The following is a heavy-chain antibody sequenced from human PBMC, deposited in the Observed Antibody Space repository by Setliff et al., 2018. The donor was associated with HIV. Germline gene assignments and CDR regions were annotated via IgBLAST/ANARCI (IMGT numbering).Heavy chain of an antibody. J-gene: IGHJ6*03. CDR3: ARGVVDYDFWSGSGDYYYMDV. D-gene: IGHD3-3*01. V-gene: IGHV4-59*11. Sequence: SETLSLTCPVSGGSMNSHYWSWIRQSPGRGLEWIGYIYYSVSTKYNPSLKSRVSMSIDTSKNQFSLKMSSVTAADTAVYYCARGVVDYDFWSGSGDYYYMDVWGKGTTVTVSS. CDR1: GGSMNSHY. CDR2: IYYSVST.